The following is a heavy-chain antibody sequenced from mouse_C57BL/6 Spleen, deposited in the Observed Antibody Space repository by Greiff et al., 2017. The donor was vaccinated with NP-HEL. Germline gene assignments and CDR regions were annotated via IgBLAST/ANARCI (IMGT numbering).Heavy chain of an antibody. V-gene: IGHV5-16*01. CDR3: ARDRDGSSPYWYFDV. D-gene: IGHD1-1*01. Sequence: EVMLVESEGGLVQPGSSMKLSCTASGFTFSDYYMAWVRQVPEKGLEWVANINYDGSSTYYLDSLKSRFIISTDNAKNILYLQMSSLKSEDTATYYCARDRDGSSPYWYFDVWGTGTTVTVSS. CDR1: GFTFSDYY. J-gene: IGHJ1*03. CDR2: INYDGSST.